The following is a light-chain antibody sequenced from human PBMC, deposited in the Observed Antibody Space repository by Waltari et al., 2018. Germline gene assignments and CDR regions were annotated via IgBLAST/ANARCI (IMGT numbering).Light chain of an antibody. CDR2: AAT. Sequence: DIQMTQSPSSLSASVGDTVTITCRAIQGISSYLNWFQQKPGKAPKLLIYAATTLQSGVPSRFSGSGSGTEFTLTISSLQPEDFAAYYCLQHNSYPFTFGPGTKLDIK. CDR1: QGISSY. J-gene: IGKJ3*01. V-gene: IGKV1-17*01. CDR3: LQHNSYPFT.